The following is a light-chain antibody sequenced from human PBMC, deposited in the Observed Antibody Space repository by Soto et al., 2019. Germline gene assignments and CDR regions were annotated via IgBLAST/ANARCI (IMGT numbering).Light chain of an antibody. CDR3: QQYGSSGT. CDR2: GAS. V-gene: IGKV3-20*01. Sequence: IVLTHSPGTLSLSPGERATLSCRASQSVSNNYLAWYQQKPGQAPRLLIYGASNRATSIPDRFSGSGSGTDFTLTISRLEPEDFAVYYCQQYGSSGTFGQGTKVDIK. CDR1: QSVSNNY. J-gene: IGKJ1*01.